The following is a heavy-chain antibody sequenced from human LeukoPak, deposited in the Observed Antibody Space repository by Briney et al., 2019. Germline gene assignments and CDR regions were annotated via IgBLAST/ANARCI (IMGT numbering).Heavy chain of an antibody. J-gene: IGHJ4*02. CDR3: ARHRAYSSSSPFDY. D-gene: IGHD6-6*01. Sequence: SETLSLTCSVSGSSISSLYWSWIRQLPGKGLEWIGYIYYTGSTNYNPSLKSRVTIFVDTSKNQFSLRLSSVTAADTAVYYCARHRAYSSSSPFDYWGQGTLVTVSS. V-gene: IGHV4-59*08. CDR2: IYYTGST. CDR1: GSSISSLY.